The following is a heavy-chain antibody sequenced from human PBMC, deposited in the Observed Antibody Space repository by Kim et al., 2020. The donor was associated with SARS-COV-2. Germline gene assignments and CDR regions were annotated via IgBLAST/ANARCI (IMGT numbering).Heavy chain of an antibody. CDR1: GFTFSSYA. CDR3: AKDKGSHSGWYSNFDY. J-gene: IGHJ4*02. V-gene: IGHV3-23*03. Sequence: GGSLRLSCAASGFTFSSYAMSWVRQAPGKGLEWVSVIYSGGSSTYYADSVKGRFTISRDNSKNTLYLQMNSLRAGDTAVYYCAKDKGSHSGWYSNFDYWGQGTLVTVSS. D-gene: IGHD6-19*01. CDR2: IYSGGSST.